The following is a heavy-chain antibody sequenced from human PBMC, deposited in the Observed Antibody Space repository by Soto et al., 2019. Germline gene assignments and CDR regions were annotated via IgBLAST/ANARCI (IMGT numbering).Heavy chain of an antibody. V-gene: IGHV1-18*01. D-gene: IGHD2-8*01. CDR1: GYTFTRYG. J-gene: IGHJ6*02. CDR2: ISGYNGDT. Sequence: QGQLVQSGXXXXKXXXXXKXSXKASGYTFTRYGTSWVRXAPGQGLEWMGWISGYNGDTNYAQKFQGRVTMTIDTSTLTTYMELRSLTSDDTAVYYCAKNGQPPYYYYGMDVWGQGTTVTVSS. CDR3: AKNGQPPYYYYGMDV.